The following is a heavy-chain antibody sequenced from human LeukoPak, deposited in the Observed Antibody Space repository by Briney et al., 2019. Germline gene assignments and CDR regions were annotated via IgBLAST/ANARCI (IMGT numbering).Heavy chain of an antibody. J-gene: IGHJ4*02. CDR1: GFTFSDYY. CDR2: ISSSGSTI. CDR3: ASGTYYFDF. D-gene: IGHD1-26*01. V-gene: IGHV3-11*01. Sequence: GGSLRLSCAASGFTFSDYYMSWLRQAPGKGAEWVSYISSSGSTIDYADSVKGRFTISRDNAKNSLYLQMNSLRAEDTAVYFCASGTYYFDFWGQGTLVTVSP.